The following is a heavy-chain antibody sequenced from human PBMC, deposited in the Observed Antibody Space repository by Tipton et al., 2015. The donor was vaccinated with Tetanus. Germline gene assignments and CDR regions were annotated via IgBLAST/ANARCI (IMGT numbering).Heavy chain of an antibody. D-gene: IGHD3-3*01. CDR2: INYSGSS. Sequence: GLVKPSETLSLTCTVSGDSISSNYWSWIRQPPGKGLEWIGYINYSGSSYYSPSLKSRVSISVDGSNNQFSLDLNSVTAADTAVYYCARAHYDFWSSDSYYYGMDVWGQGTTVTVSS. CDR1: GDSISSNY. CDR3: ARAHYDFWSSDSYYYGMDV. J-gene: IGHJ6*02. V-gene: IGHV4-59*12.